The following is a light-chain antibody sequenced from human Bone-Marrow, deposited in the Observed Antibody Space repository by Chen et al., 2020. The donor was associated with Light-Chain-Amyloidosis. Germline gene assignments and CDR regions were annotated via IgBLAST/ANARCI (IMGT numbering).Light chain of an antibody. CDR3: QQYGTSPLT. V-gene: IGKV3-20*01. Sequence: EIVLTQSPGTLSLSPGGGANLSCRASQTISSNYLTWYQQKFGQAPRLLIYGSSSRATGIPDRFNGSGSGTDFTLTINRLEPEDFAMYYCQQYGTSPLTFGGGTKVEIK. CDR1: QTISSNY. J-gene: IGKJ4*01. CDR2: GSS.